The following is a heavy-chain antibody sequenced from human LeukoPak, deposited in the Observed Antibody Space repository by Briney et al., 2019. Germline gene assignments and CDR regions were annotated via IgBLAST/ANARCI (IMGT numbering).Heavy chain of an antibody. CDR3: ARAGELQVGFDY. Sequence: PGGSLRLSCAASGFTFSSYSMNWVRQAPGKGLEWVSSISSSSSYIYYADSVKDRFTISRDNAKNSLYLQMNSLRGEDTAVYYCARAGELQVGFDYWGQGTLVTVSS. CDR1: GFTFSSYS. D-gene: IGHD1-26*01. V-gene: IGHV3-21*03. CDR2: ISSSSSYI. J-gene: IGHJ4*02.